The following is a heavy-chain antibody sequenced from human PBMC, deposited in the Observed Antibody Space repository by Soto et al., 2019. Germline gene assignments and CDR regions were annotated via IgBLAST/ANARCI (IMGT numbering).Heavy chain of an antibody. CDR2: IFATGST. D-gene: IGHD1-1*01. CDR3: VGTTMTMPDS. J-gene: IGHJ4*02. CDR1: GGSISTYS. V-gene: IGHV4-4*07. Sequence: PSETMSLTCTVSGGSISTYSWSWIRQPAGKGLEWIGRIFATGSTNYSPSLKSRVTMSVDTSKKQFSLKLSSVTVADTAVYYCVGTTMTMPDSWGQETLVTV.